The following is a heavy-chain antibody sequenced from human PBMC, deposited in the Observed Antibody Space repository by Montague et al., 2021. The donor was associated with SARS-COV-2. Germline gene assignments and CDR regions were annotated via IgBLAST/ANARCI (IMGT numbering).Heavy chain of an antibody. J-gene: IGHJ6*02. CDR2: IYYSGST. V-gene: IGHV4-61*01. CDR3: ARDPWRISIFGVVTRYGIDV. CDR1: GGSVISGSHY. D-gene: IGHD3-3*01. Sequence: SETLSLTCIVSGGSVISGSHYWSWIRQPPGKGLEWIGYIYYSGSTNYNPSLKSRVTISVDTSKNQFSLKLSSVTAADTAVYYCARDPWRISIFGVVTRYGIDVWGRGTMVTVSS.